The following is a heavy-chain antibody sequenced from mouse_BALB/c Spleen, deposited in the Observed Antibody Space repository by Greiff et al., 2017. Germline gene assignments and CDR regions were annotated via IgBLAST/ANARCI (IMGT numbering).Heavy chain of an antibody. V-gene: IGHV5-17*02. J-gene: IGHJ2*01. CDR2: ISSGSSTI. CDR3: ARLGYYGSSYVFDY. Sequence: EVMLVESGGGLVQPGGSRKLSCAASGFTFSSFGMHWVRQAPEKGLEWVAYISSGSSTIYYADTVKGRFTISRDNPKNTLFLQMTSLRSEDTAMYYCARLGYYGSSYVFDYWGQGTTLTVSS. D-gene: IGHD1-1*01. CDR1: GFTFSSFG.